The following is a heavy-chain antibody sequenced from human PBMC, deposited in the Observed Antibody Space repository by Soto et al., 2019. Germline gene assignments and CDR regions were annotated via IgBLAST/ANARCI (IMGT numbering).Heavy chain of an antibody. Sequence: SETLSLTCTVSGGSISSYYWIWIRQPPGKGLEWIGYIYYSGSTNYNPSLKSRVTISVDTSKNQFSLKLSSVAAADTAVYYCARDRATGNYHYGMDVWGQGTTVTVSS. D-gene: IGHD3-10*01. CDR3: ARDRATGNYHYGMDV. J-gene: IGHJ6*02. V-gene: IGHV4-59*01. CDR2: IYYSGST. CDR1: GGSISSYY.